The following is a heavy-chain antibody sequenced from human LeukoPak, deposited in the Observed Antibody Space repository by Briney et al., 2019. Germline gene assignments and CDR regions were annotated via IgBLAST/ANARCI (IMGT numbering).Heavy chain of an antibody. V-gene: IGHV3-66*01. CDR1: GFTFSSNY. D-gene: IGHD3-10*02. J-gene: IGHJ6*04. CDR3: AELGITMIGGV. Sequence: GGSLRLSCAASGFTFSSNYMSWVRQAPGKGLEWVSVIYSGGSTYYADSVKGRFTISRDNSKNTLYLQMNSLRAEDTAVYYCAELGITMIGGVWGKGTTVTISS. CDR2: IYSGGST.